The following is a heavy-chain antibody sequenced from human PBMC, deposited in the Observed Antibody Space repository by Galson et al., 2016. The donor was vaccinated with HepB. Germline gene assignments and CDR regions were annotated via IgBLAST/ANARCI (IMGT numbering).Heavy chain of an antibody. CDR2: TSNDGTST. CDR3: ARDPGSFFDY. J-gene: IGHJ4*02. CDR1: GFIFGSYW. Sequence: SLRLSCAASGFIFGSYWMHWVRQAPGKGLEWVSRTSNDGTSTTYADSAKGRFTISRDNTKNTLYLHMDTLRPEDTALYYCARDPGSFFDYWGQGSLVTVSS. V-gene: IGHV3-74*01. D-gene: IGHD1-26*01.